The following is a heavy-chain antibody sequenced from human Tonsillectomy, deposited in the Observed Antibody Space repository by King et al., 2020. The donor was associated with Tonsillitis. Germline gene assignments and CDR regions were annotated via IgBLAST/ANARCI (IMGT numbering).Heavy chain of an antibody. CDR3: ARGATVTTSFGWFDP. J-gene: IGHJ5*02. CDR1: GFTFSSYW. D-gene: IGHD4-17*01. CDR2: IKQDGSET. V-gene: IGHV3-7*01. Sequence: VQLVESGGGLVQPGGSLRLSCAASGFTFSSYWMSWVRQAPGKGLEWVANIKQDGSETYYVDSVKGRFTISRDNAKNSLYLQMNSLRAEDTAVYYCARGATVTTSFGWFDPWGQGTLVTVSS.